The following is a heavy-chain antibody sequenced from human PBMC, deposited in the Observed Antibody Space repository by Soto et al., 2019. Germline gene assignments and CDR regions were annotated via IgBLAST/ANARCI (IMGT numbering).Heavy chain of an antibody. Sequence: QVQLVESGGGVVQPGRSLRLSCAASGFTFSGCAMHWVRQAPGKGLEWVAVISYDGSNKYYADSVKGRFTISRDNSKNTLYLQMNSLRAEDTAVYYCAKAEVTVVTPYYFDYWGQGTLVTVSS. CDR2: ISYDGSNK. V-gene: IGHV3-30*18. J-gene: IGHJ4*02. CDR3: AKAEVTVVTPYYFDY. D-gene: IGHD2-21*02. CDR1: GFTFSGCA.